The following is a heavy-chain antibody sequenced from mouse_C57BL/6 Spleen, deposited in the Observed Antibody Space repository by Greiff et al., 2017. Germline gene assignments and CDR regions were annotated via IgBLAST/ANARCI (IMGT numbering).Heavy chain of an antibody. CDR3: ARWRGYYGSSYGDFDV. D-gene: IGHD1-1*01. CDR2: IYPGDGGT. J-gene: IGHJ1*03. Sequence: QVQLQQSGAELVKPGASVKISCKASGYAFSSYWMNWVKQRPGKGLEWIGQIYPGDGGTNYNGKFKGKATLTADKSSSTAYMQLSSLTSEDSAVXVVARWRGYYGSSYGDFDVWGTGTTVTVSS. V-gene: IGHV1-80*01. CDR1: GYAFSSYW.